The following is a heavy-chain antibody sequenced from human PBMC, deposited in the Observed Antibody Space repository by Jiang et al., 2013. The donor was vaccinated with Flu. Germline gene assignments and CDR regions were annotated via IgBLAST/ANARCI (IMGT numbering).Heavy chain of an antibody. CDR3: ALSYGHYGSGSYYWDAFDI. CDR1: GGSISSGSYY. V-gene: IGHV4-61*02. J-gene: IGHJ3*02. CDR2: IYTSGST. D-gene: IGHD3-10*01. Sequence: PGLVKPSQTLSLTCTVSGGSISSGSYYWSWIRQPAGKGLEWIGRIYTSGSTNYNPSLKSRVTISVDTSKNQFSLKLSSVTAADTAVYYCALSYGHYGSGSYYWDAFDIWGQGTMVTVSS.